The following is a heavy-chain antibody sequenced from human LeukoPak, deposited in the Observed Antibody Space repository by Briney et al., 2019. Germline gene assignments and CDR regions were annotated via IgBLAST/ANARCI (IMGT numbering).Heavy chain of an antibody. V-gene: IGHV3-74*01. J-gene: IGHJ4*02. CDR2: INYYGDIT. D-gene: IGHD7-27*01. CDR1: GFNFREHW. Sequence: GGSLRLSCAASGFNFREHWMHWVRQAPGKGLVWVSRINYYGDITNYADSARGRFTVSRDNAKNMLFLQMDSLRAEDTALYYCTRNNWGIDYWGQGTLVTVSS. CDR3: TRNNWGIDY.